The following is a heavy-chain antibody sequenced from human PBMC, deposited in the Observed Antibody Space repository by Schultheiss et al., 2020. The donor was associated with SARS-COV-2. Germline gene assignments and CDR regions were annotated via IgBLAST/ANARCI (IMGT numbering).Heavy chain of an antibody. CDR2: IIPIFGTV. Sequence: SVKVSCKASGGSFSSYAISWMRQAPGQGLEWMGGIIPIFGTVNHAQKFQGRVTITADESTRTAYMELSSLRSEDTAVYFCARQPAHPTIFGVVISGIDYWGQGTLVTVSS. CDR1: GGSFSSYA. V-gene: IGHV1-69*13. CDR3: ARQPAHPTIFGVVISGIDY. J-gene: IGHJ4*02. D-gene: IGHD3-3*01.